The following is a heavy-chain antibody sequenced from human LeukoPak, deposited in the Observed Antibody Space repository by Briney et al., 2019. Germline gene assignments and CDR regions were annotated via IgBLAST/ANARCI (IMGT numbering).Heavy chain of an antibody. CDR3: ARDCIAAAEYYFDY. CDR2: IYTSGST. D-gene: IGHD6-25*01. V-gene: IGHV4-4*07. CDR1: GGSIRSYY. Sequence: SETLSLTCTVSGGSIRSYYWSWIRQPAGKGLEWIGRIYTSGSTNYNPSLKSRVTMSVDTSKNQFSLKLSSVTAADTAVYYCARDCIAAAEYYFDYWGQGTLVTVSS. J-gene: IGHJ4*02.